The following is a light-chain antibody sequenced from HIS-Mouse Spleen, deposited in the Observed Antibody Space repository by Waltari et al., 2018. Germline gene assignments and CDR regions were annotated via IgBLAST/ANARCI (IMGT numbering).Light chain of an antibody. J-gene: IGKJ2*01. V-gene: IGKV3-20*01. Sequence: ENVLTQSPGTLSLSPGQRATLSCRASQSVSSGYLAWYQQKPGQAHMLLTDGASYNDPCNPDMFSGSESGTDFTLTICRLEPEDCEVYYSQQYGSSPPYTFGQGTKLEIK. CDR2: GAS. CDR3: QQYGSSPPYT. CDR1: QSVSSGY.